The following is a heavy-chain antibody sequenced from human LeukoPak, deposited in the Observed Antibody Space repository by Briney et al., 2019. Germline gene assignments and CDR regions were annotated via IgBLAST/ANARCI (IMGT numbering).Heavy chain of an antibody. Sequence: SDTLSLTCSVSGASMKNSSWSWIRQPPGKGLEWIGYISESGNTNYNPSLKSRVTFSIDTSKGQFYLNLRSVTAADTALYFCARNRFYLTGAYYFDPWGRG. D-gene: IGHD3-10*01. J-gene: IGHJ5*02. CDR1: GASMKNSS. CDR3: ARNRFYLTGAYYFDP. V-gene: IGHV4-59*07. CDR2: ISESGNT.